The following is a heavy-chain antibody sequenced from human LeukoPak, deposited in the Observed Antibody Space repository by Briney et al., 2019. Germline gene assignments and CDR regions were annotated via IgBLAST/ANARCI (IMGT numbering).Heavy chain of an antibody. J-gene: IGHJ3*01. CDR2: INPDSGGT. CDR3: ASVVTTSYAFDV. D-gene: IGHD1-1*01. Sequence: ASVKVSCKASGYTFTGYYIHWVRQAPGQGFEWMGWINPDSGGTTYAQKFQGRVTMTRDTSISTAYMELSRLRSDDTAFYYCASVVTTSYAFDVWGQGTMVTVSS. V-gene: IGHV1-2*02. CDR1: GYTFTGYY.